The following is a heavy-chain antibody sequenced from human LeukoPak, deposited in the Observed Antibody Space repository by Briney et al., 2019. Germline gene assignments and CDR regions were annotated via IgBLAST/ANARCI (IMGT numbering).Heavy chain of an antibody. CDR1: GYTFTGYG. D-gene: IGHD5-12*01. CDR2: ISAYNRKP. V-gene: IGHV1-18*01. CDR3: ARGQDSGYDYFVDY. J-gene: IGHJ4*02. Sequence: GASVKLSCTASGYTFTGYGISGVPRAPGQGLGWVGWISAYNRKPNYAQKVQGRVTMTTDTSTSTAYMELRSLRAHDTAVYYFARGQDSGYDYFVDYWGQGTLVTVSS.